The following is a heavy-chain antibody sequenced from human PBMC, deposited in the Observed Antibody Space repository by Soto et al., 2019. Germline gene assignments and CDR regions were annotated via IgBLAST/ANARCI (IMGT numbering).Heavy chain of an antibody. CDR1: GGSFSGYY. V-gene: IGHV4-34*01. CDR3: ARGSIPIAAAGKLFDY. Sequence: SETLSLTCAVYGGSFSGYYWSWIRQPPGKGLEWIGEINHSGSTNYNPSLKSRVTISVDTSKNQFSLKLSSVTAADTAVYYCARGSIPIAAAGKLFDYWGQGTLVTVSS. D-gene: IGHD6-13*01. CDR2: INHSGST. J-gene: IGHJ4*02.